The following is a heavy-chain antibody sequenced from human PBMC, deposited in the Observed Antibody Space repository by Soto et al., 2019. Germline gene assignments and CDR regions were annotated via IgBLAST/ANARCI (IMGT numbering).Heavy chain of an antibody. CDR1: GGSISSSSYY. J-gene: IGHJ4*02. Sequence: SDTLSLTCTVSGGSISSSSYYWGWIRQPPGRGLEWIGSIYYSGSTYYNPSLKSRVTISVDTSKNQFSLKLSSVTAADTAVYYCARNGVYYDSSGYYRGGAYYFDYWGQGTLVTVSS. CDR3: ARNGVYYDSSGYYRGGAYYFDY. V-gene: IGHV4-39*07. D-gene: IGHD3-22*01. CDR2: IYYSGST.